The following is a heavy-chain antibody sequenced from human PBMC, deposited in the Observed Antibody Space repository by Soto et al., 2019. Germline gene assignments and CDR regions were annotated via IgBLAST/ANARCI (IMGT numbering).Heavy chain of an antibody. CDR3: ARVRYDRSGFDH. D-gene: IGHD3-22*01. Sequence: QVQLQESGPGLVRPSGALSVTCAVTGDSISRSHWWSWVRQSPGKGLEWIGEISHSGITNYNPSLKSRVTISGDKSKNQLSLKLTSGTAADTAVYYCARVRYDRSGFDHWGQGTFVSVSS. V-gene: IGHV4-4*02. CDR1: GDSISRSHW. J-gene: IGHJ4*02. CDR2: ISHSGIT.